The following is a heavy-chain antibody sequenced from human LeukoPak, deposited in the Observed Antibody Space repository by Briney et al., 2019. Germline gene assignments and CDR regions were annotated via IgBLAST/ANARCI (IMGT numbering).Heavy chain of an antibody. D-gene: IGHD6-6*01. CDR3: ARLAGSSSSDY. CDR1: GGSISTDY. V-gene: IGHV4-4*09. J-gene: IGHJ4*02. CDR2: IYSSGST. Sequence: SETLSLTCTVSGGSISTDYWSWIRHSPGKGLEWIGYIYSSGSTNYNPSLKSRVTMSVDTSKNQFSLKLNSVTAADTAAYYCARLAGSSSSDYWGQGTLVTVAS.